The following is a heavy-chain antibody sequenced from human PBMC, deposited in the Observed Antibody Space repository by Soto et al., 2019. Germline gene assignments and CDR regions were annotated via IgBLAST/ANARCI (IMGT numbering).Heavy chain of an antibody. Sequence: LSLTCTVSGGSISSYYWSWIRQPPGPGLEWIGYIYYSGSTNYNPSLKSRVTISVDTSKNQFSLKLSSVTAADTAVYYCASTVVVVAATSPAFLDYYYMDVWGKGTTVTVSS. CDR3: ASTVVVVAATSPAFLDYYYMDV. CDR2: IYYSGST. J-gene: IGHJ6*03. D-gene: IGHD2-15*01. CDR1: GGSISSYY. V-gene: IGHV4-59*01.